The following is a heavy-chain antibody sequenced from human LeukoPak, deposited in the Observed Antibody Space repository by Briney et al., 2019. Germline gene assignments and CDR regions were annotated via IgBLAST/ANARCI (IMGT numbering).Heavy chain of an antibody. CDR1: GFTFSNYW. CDR3: ARGVGGNEY. CDR2: INTDGSST. D-gene: IGHD1-1*01. Sequence: GGSLRLSCAASGFTFSNYWMHWVRQGPGRGLVWVSRINTDGSSTRYADSVRGRFTMSRDNAKNTLYLLMNSLRAEDTAVYYCARGVGGNEYWGQGTLVTVSS. J-gene: IGHJ4*02. V-gene: IGHV3-74*01.